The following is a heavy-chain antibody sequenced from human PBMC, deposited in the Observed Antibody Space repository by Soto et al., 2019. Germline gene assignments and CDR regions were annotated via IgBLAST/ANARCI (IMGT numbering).Heavy chain of an antibody. V-gene: IGHV1-69*02. Sequence: KVSCKASGGTFSSYTISWVRQAPGQGLEWMGRIIPILGIANYAQKFQGRVTITADKSTSTAYMELSSLRSEDTAVYYCARALITGTTEAHDAFDIWGQGTMVTVSS. D-gene: IGHD1-7*01. CDR3: ARALITGTTEAHDAFDI. CDR2: IIPILGIA. CDR1: GGTFSSYT. J-gene: IGHJ3*02.